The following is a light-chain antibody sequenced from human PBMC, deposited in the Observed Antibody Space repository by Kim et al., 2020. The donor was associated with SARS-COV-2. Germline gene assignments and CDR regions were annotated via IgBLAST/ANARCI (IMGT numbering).Light chain of an antibody. Sequence: QSVLTQPASVSGSPGQSITISCTGTSSDVGGYNHVSWYQQHAGKAPKLMIYEVSNRPSGVSNRFSGSKSGNTASLTISGLQTEDEADYHCSSYRSSSTWVFGGGTKVTVL. V-gene: IGLV2-14*01. CDR2: EVS. J-gene: IGLJ3*02. CDR1: SSDVGGYNH. CDR3: SSYRSSSTWV.